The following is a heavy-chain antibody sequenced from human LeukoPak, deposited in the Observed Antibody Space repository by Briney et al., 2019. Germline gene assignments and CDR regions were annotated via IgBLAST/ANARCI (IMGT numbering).Heavy chain of an antibody. CDR1: GYTFTSYA. V-gene: IGHV7-4-1*02. D-gene: IGHD3-10*01. CDR3: AREGVPVWFGELLPIDY. J-gene: IGHJ4*02. CDR2: INTNTGNP. Sequence: ASVKVSSKASGYTFTSYAMNWVRQAPGQGLEWMGWINTNTGNPTYAQGFTGRFVFSLDTSVSTAYLQISSLKAEDTAVYYCAREGVPVWFGELLPIDYWGQGTLVTVSS.